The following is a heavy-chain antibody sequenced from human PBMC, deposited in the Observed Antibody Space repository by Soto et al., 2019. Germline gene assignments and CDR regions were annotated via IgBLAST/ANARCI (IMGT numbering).Heavy chain of an antibody. D-gene: IGHD3-9*01. V-gene: IGHV4-34*01. J-gene: IGHJ5*02. Sequence: SETLSLTCAVYGGSFSGYYWSWIRQPPGKGLEWIGEINHSGSTNYNPSLKSRVTISVDTSKNQFSLKLSSVTAADTAVYYCARSFTVLRYFDWSNNRFDPWGQGTLVTVSS. CDR3: ARSFTVLRYFDWSNNRFDP. CDR1: GGSFSGYY. CDR2: INHSGST.